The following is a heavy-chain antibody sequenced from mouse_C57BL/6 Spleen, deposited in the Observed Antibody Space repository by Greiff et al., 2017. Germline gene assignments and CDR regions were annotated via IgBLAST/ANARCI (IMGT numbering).Heavy chain of an antibody. V-gene: IGHV5-6*01. D-gene: IGHD2-1*01. CDR2: ISSGGSYT. Sequence: DVQLVESGGDLVKPGGSLKLSCAASGFTFSSYGMSWVRQTPDKRLEWVATISSGGSYTYYPDSVKGRFTISRDNAKNTLYLQMSSLKSEDTAMYYCARPGNYDAMDYWGQGTSVTVSS. CDR3: ARPGNYDAMDY. CDR1: GFTFSSYG. J-gene: IGHJ4*01.